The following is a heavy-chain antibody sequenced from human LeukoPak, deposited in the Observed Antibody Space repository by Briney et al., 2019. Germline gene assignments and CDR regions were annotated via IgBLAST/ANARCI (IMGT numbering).Heavy chain of an antibody. CDR1: GFTFSSYD. V-gene: IGHV3-30*03. Sequence: LSCAAXGFTFSSYDMHWVRQAPGKGLEWVAVISYDGSNKYYADSVKGRFTISRDNSKNTLYLQMNSLRAEDTAVYYCARKGYSGYDYLDYWGQGTLVTVSS. CDR3: ARKGYSGYDYLDY. D-gene: IGHD5-12*01. CDR2: ISYDGSNK. J-gene: IGHJ4*02.